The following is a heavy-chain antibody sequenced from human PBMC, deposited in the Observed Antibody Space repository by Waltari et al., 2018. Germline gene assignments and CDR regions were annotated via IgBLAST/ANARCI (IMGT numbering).Heavy chain of an antibody. Sequence: QVQLVQSGAEVKKPGASVNVSCKASGYTFTGNSIHWVRHAPGQGLEWMGWINPNSGDTNSAQKFKGRVTMTRDTSGSTAYMDLSRLTSDDTALYYCARDRFGTGSGSYYRANYYSYGMDVWGQGTAVTVSS. CDR1: GYTFTGNS. CDR2: INPNSGDT. J-gene: IGHJ6*02. V-gene: IGHV1-2*02. CDR3: ARDRFGTGSGSYYRANYYSYGMDV. D-gene: IGHD3-10*01.